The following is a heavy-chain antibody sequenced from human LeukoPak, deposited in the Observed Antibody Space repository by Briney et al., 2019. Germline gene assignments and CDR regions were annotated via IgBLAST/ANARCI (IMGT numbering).Heavy chain of an antibody. J-gene: IGHJ5*02. V-gene: IGHV4-39*07. CDR3: ARAADCSSTSCYLPDRNWFDP. CDR2: IYYSGST. Sequence: SETLSLTCTVSGGSISSSSYYWGWLRQPPGKGLEWIGSIYYSGSTYYNPSLKSRVTISVDTSKNQFSLKLSSVTAADTAVYYCARAADCSSTSCYLPDRNWFDPWGQGTLVTVSS. D-gene: IGHD2-2*01. CDR1: GGSISSSSYY.